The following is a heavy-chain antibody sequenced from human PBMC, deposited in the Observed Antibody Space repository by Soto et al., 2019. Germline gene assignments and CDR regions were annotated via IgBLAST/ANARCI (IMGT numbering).Heavy chain of an antibody. D-gene: IGHD2-21*02. CDR1: GYTFTSNY. J-gene: IGHJ4*02. V-gene: IGHV1-46*01. CDR2: INPSGGST. Sequence: ASVKVSCTASGYTFTSNYMHWVRQAPEQGLEWMGIINPSGGSTSYAQKFQGRVTMTRDTSTSTVYMELSSLRSEDTAVYYCARATIAYCGGDCYSFGYWGQGTLVTVSS. CDR3: ARATIAYCGGDCYSFGY.